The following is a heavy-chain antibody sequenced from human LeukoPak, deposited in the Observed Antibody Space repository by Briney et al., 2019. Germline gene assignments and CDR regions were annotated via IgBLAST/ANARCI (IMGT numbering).Heavy chain of an antibody. CDR2: IYYSGTT. V-gene: IGHV4-39*01. D-gene: IGHD3-10*01. CDR3: VRQISDYYYYYIDV. Sequence: SETLSLTCAVSGGFISSSNYYWGWVRQPPGKGLEWIGTIYYSGTTYYSPSLESRVTISEDMSKNQFSLTLRSVTAADTAVYYCVRQISDYYYYYIDVWGVGTPVILSS. CDR1: GGFISSSNYY. J-gene: IGHJ6*03.